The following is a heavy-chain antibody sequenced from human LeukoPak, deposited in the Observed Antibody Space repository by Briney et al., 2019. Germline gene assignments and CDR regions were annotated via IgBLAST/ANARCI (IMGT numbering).Heavy chain of an antibody. CDR2: ISSNGGST. V-gene: IGHV3-64*01. J-gene: IGHJ3*02. CDR3: ARVGDFSVAAFDI. D-gene: IGHD3-16*01. Sequence: GALRLSCTASGFIFSSYSMHWVRQPPGKGLEFFSAISSNGGSTYYANSVKGRFTISRDTSKNTLYLQMGSLRTEDMAVYYCARVGDFSVAAFDIWGQGTMVTVSS. CDR1: GFIFSSYS.